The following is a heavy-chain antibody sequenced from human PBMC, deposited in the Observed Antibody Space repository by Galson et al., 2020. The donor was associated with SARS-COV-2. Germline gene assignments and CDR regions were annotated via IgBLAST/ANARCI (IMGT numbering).Heavy chain of an antibody. Sequence: SETLSLTCAVSGGSISSSNWWGWVRQPPGMGLEWIGEIYHGGGTNYNPSLKSRVTISVDKSKNQFSLKLTSVTAADTAVYYCVRGPFSGSYRWFDPWGQGTLVTVSS. CDR3: VRGPFSGSYRWFDP. V-gene: IGHV4-4*02. J-gene: IGHJ5*02. CDR1: GGSISSSNW. CDR2: IYHGGGT. D-gene: IGHD1-26*01.